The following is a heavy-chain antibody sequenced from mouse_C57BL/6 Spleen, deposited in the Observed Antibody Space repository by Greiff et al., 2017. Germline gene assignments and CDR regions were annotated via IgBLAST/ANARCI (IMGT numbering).Heavy chain of an antibody. Sequence: VQRVESGPELVKPGASVKISCKASGYAFSSSWMNWVKQRPGKGLEWIGRIYPGDGDTNYNGKFKGKATLTADKSSSTAYMQLSSLTSEDSAVYFCARKRGYDYDDYAMDYWGQGTSVTVSS. D-gene: IGHD2-4*01. CDR1: GYAFSSSW. V-gene: IGHV1-82*01. CDR3: ARKRGYDYDDYAMDY. J-gene: IGHJ4*01. CDR2: IYPGDGDT.